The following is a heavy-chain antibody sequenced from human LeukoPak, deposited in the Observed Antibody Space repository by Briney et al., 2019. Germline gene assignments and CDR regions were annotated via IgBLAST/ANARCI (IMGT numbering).Heavy chain of an antibody. D-gene: IGHD3-22*01. Sequence: GGSLRLSCAASGFTFSSYAIHWVRQAPGKGLEWVAVISYDGSNKYYADSVKGRFTISRDNSKNTLYLQMNSLRAEDTAVYYCAEDDSGYPPEHFDYWGQGTLVTVSS. CDR3: AEDDSGYPPEHFDY. CDR1: GFTFSSYA. CDR2: ISYDGSNK. J-gene: IGHJ4*02. V-gene: IGHV3-30-3*01.